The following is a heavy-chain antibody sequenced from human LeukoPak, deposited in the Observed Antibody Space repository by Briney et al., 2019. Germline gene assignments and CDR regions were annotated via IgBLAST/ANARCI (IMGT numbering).Heavy chain of an antibody. CDR2: TRNKANSYTT. CDR3: ARRPGSLYGDYGGIYYYGMDV. D-gene: IGHD4-17*01. CDR1: GFTFSDHY. Sequence: GGSLRLSCAASGFTFSDHYMDWVRQAPGKGLEWVGRTRNKANSYTTEYAASVKGRFTISRDDSKNSLYLQMNSLRAEDTAVYYCARRPGSLYGDYGGIYYYGMDVWGQGTTVTVSS. J-gene: IGHJ6*02. V-gene: IGHV3-72*01.